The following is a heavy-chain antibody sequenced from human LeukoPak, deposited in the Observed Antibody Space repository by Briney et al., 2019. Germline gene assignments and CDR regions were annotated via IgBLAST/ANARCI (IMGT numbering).Heavy chain of an antibody. CDR1: GFTFSSYA. CDR2: ISYDGSNK. Sequence: VQPGRSLRLSCAASGFTFSSYAMHWVRQAPGEGLEWVAVISYDGSNKYYADSVKGRFTISRDNSKNTLYLQMNGLRAEDTAVYYCARDALITMIVVGPIDYWGQGTLVTVSS. CDR3: ARDALITMIVVGPIDY. D-gene: IGHD3-22*01. J-gene: IGHJ4*02. V-gene: IGHV3-30-3*01.